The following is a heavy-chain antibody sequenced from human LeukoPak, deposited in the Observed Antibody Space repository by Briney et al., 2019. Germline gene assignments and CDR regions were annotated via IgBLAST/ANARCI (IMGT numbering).Heavy chain of an antibody. CDR3: ARAGSHWHYVY. CDR1: GFTFSGFS. J-gene: IGHJ4*02. V-gene: IGHV3-7*01. D-gene: IGHD3-10*01. CDR2: IKQDGSER. Sequence: GGSLRLSCAASGFTFSGFSMSWVRQSSTKGLEWVANIKQDGSERYYVDSVKGRFTISRDNAKNSLSLQMNNLRVEDTAVYYCARAGSHWHYVYWGQGTVVTVSS.